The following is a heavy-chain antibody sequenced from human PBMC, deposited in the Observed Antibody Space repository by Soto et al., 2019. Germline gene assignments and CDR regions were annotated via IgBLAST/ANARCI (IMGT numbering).Heavy chain of an antibody. J-gene: IGHJ6*02. CDR1: GGSVSSSSYS. V-gene: IGHV4-39*01. Sequence: SSETLSLTCTVSGGSVSSSSYSWGWIRQSPGKGLEWIGTIYSSENTYYNPSLLSRVTISVDTSKNEFSVRLSSVTAADTAVYYCARRNGYCIRTNCHGYYGMDVWGQGTTVT. CDR2: IYSSENT. CDR3: ARRNGYCIRTNCHGYYGMDV. D-gene: IGHD2-2*03.